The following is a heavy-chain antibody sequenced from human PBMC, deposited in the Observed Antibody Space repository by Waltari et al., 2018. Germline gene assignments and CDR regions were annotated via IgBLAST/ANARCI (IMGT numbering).Heavy chain of an antibody. CDR3: ARLDEGWYGSGGRMADY. D-gene: IGHD3-10*01. CDR2: IYSGGST. V-gene: IGHV3-23*03. J-gene: IGHJ4*02. Sequence: EVQLLESGGGLVQPGGSLRLSCAASEFTFSSYAMSWVRQAPGKGLEWVSVIYSGGSTSYADSVKGRFTISRDNSKNTLYLQMNNLRAEDTAVYYCARLDEGWYGSGGRMADYWGQGTLVTVSS. CDR1: EFTFSSYA.